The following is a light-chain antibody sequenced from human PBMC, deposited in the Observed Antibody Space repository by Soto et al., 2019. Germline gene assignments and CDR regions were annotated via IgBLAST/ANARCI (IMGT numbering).Light chain of an antibody. CDR2: AAS. Sequence: DIEMTQYPAPLSLAPGERFTLSCRASESVSTNLAWYQQKAGQAPRLLIYAASTRATGIPARFSGSGSGTDFTLTISRLEPEDIAVYYCQQYFSSRTFGQG. CDR1: ESVSTN. V-gene: IGKV3-15*01. J-gene: IGKJ1*01. CDR3: QQYFSSRT.